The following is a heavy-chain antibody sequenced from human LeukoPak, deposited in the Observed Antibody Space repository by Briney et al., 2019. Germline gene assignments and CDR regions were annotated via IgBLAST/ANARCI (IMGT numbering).Heavy chain of an antibody. J-gene: IGHJ4*02. CDR1: GFTFDDYA. Sequence: GGSLRLSCAAFGFTFDDYAMHWVRQAPGKGLEWVSGISWNSGSIGYADSVKGRFTISRDNAKNSLYLQMNSLRAEDTALYYCAKDSATALVGATTFDYWGQGTLVTVSS. CDR3: AKDSATALVGATTFDY. CDR2: ISWNSGSI. D-gene: IGHD1-26*01. V-gene: IGHV3-9*01.